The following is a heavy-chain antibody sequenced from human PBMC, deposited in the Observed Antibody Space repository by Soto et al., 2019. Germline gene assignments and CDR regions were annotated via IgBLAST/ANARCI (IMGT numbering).Heavy chain of an antibody. V-gene: IGHV1-69*13. Sequence: SVKVSCKASGGTFSSYAISWVRQAPGQGLEWMGGIIPIFGTANYAQKFQGRVTITADESTSTAYMELSSLRSEDTAVYYCARKYSSSSGFFDYWGQGTLVTVSS. D-gene: IGHD6-6*01. CDR1: GGTFSSYA. CDR3: ARKYSSSSGFFDY. J-gene: IGHJ4*02. CDR2: IIPIFGTA.